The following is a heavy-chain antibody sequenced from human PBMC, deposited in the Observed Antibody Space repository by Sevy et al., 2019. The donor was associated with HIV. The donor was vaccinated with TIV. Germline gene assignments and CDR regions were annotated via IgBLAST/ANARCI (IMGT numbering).Heavy chain of an antibody. D-gene: IGHD3-10*01. CDR1: GFTFSSYW. CDR2: IKQDGSEK. CDR3: ARETYYYGSGSYWVY. Sequence: GGSLRLSCAASGFTFSSYWMSWVRQAPGKGLEWVANIKQDGSEKYYVDSVKGRFTISRDNAKNSLYLQMNGLRAEDTAVYYCARETYYYGSGSYWVYWGQGTLVTVSS. J-gene: IGHJ4*02. V-gene: IGHV3-7*01.